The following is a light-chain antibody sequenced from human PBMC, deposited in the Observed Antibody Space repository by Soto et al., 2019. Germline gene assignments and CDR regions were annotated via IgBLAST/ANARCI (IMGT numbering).Light chain of an antibody. Sequence: EIVLTQSPATLSLSPGERATLSCRASQSVNSYLAWYQQRPGQAPRLLIYDASNRATGIPARFSGSGSGTDFTLTISSLEPEDLAIYDCQQRSSWPPPTFGGGTRVDMK. CDR3: QQRSSWPPPT. V-gene: IGKV3-11*01. CDR1: QSVNSY. J-gene: IGKJ4*01. CDR2: DAS.